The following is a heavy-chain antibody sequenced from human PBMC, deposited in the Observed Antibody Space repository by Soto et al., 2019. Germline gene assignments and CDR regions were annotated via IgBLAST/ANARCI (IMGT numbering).Heavy chain of an antibody. D-gene: IGHD3-10*01. J-gene: IGHJ6*02. CDR1: GGTFSSYA. CDR2: IIPIFGTA. V-gene: IGHV1-69*13. CDR3: ARDWTMVRGVTYYYYGMDV. Sequence: GASVKVSCKDSGGTFSSYAISWVRQAPGQGLEWMGGIIPIFGTANYAQKFQGRVTITADESTSTAYMELSSLRSEDTAVYYCARDWTMVRGVTYYYYGMDVWGQGTTVTVSS.